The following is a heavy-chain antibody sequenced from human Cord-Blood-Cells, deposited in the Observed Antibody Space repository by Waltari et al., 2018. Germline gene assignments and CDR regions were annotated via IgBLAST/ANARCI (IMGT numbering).Heavy chain of an antibody. CDR2: IDYSGST. CDR1: GGSISSSRYY. V-gene: IGHV4-39*01. CDR3: ARRGGGSYLDY. Sequence: QLQLQESGPGLVKPSETLSLTCTVSGGSISSSRYYWGWIRQPPGKGLEWIGSIDYSGSTYYNPSLKSRVTISVDTSKNQFSLKLSSVTAADTAVYYCARRGGGSYLDYWGQGTLVTVSS. J-gene: IGHJ4*02. D-gene: IGHD1-26*01.